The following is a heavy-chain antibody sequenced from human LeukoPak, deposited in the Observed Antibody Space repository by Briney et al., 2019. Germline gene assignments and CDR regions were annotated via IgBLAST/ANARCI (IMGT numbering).Heavy chain of an antibody. V-gene: IGHV3-30*04. CDR3: ARGAARMVEMGTMIFFEY. Sequence: GGSLRLSCAASGFTFSSYAMHWVRQAPGKGLEWVAVISYDGSHKKYADSVKGRFTISRVNSQKTLYLQMNSLRAEDAAVYYCARGAARMVEMGTMIFFEYWGQGTLITVSS. CDR2: ISYDGSHK. CDR1: GFTFSSYA. D-gene: IGHD5-24*01. J-gene: IGHJ4*02.